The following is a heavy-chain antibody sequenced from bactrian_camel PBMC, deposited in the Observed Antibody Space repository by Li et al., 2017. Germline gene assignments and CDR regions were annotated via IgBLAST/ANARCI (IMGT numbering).Heavy chain of an antibody. J-gene: IGHJ4*01. D-gene: IGHD5*01. CDR2: IHNDGRT. CDR1: GNTYNINC. V-gene: IGHV3S53*01. CDR3: AAGFLMRCRADVPHSLYTS. Sequence: HVQLVESGGGSVQAGGSLRLTCTVSGNTYNINCMGWFRQGPGQQREGVANIHNDGRTYYVDSVKGRFTISKDNANNTMYLEMNSLQLEDTYMYYCAAGFLMRCRADVPHSLYTSWGQGTQVTVS.